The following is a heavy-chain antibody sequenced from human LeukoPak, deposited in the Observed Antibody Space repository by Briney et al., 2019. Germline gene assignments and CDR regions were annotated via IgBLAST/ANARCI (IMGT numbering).Heavy chain of an antibody. V-gene: IGHV5-51*01. Sequence: GESLKISCKGSGYSFPSYWIGWVRQMPGKGLELMGIIFPGDSDTRYSPSFQGQVTISADKSISTAYLQWSSLKASDTAMYYCARSTLGYCSSTSCYSRWFDPWGQGTLVTVSS. CDR2: IFPGDSDT. D-gene: IGHD2-2*02. CDR3: ARSTLGYCSSTSCYSRWFDP. CDR1: GYSFPSYW. J-gene: IGHJ5*02.